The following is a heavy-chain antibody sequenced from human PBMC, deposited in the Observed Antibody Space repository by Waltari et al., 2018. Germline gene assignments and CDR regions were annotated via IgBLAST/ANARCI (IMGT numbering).Heavy chain of an antibody. CDR1: GGSISSTTYY. CDR2: IYYSGST. CDR3: ATSDRMVNY. V-gene: IGHV4-39*01. J-gene: IGHJ4*02. Sequence: QLQLQESGPGLVKPSATLSLTCTVSGGSISSTTYYWGWIRQPPGKGLELIGSIYYSGSTYYNPSLKSRVTISVDTSKNQFSLKLSSVTAADTAVYYCATSDRMVNYWGQGTLVTVSS. D-gene: IGHD5-18*01.